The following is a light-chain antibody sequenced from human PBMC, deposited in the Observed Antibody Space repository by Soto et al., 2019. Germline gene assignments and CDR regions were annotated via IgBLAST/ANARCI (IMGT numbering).Light chain of an antibody. CDR1: SSDVGGYNY. V-gene: IGLV2-14*03. J-gene: IGLJ1*01. CDR3: SSYTSSDTPYV. CDR2: DVT. Sequence: QSVLTQPASVSGSPGQSITISCTGTSSDVGGYNYVSWYQHHPGKAPQLMIFDVTSRPSGVSDRFSGSKFGNTASLTISGLQAEDEADYYCSSYTSSDTPYVFGTGTKVTVL.